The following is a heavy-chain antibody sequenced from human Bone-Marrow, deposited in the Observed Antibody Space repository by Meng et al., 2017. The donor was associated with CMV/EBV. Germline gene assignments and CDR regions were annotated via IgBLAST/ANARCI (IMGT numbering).Heavy chain of an antibody. D-gene: IGHD1-26*01. CDR2: INWNGGST. CDR1: GFTFDDYG. V-gene: IGHV3-20*04. J-gene: IGHJ4*02. Sequence: GESLKISCAASGFTFDDYGMSWVRQAPGKGLEWVSGINWNGGSTGYADSVKGRFTISRDNAKNSLYLQMHSLRAEDPALYYCAREKGSYSGFDYWGQGTLVTVSS. CDR3: AREKGSYSGFDY.